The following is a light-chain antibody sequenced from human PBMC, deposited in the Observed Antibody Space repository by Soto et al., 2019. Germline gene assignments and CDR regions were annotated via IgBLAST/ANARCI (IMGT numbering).Light chain of an antibody. CDR2: AAS. J-gene: IGKJ1*01. V-gene: IGKV1-39*01. Sequence: DIRMTQSPSSLSASVGDRVAITCRASQTIGSNLNWFHQKPGKAPKLLIYAASSLQSGVPSRFSGSGSGTDFTLTISSLQPEDFATYYCQQSYSTPRTFGQGTKVEIK. CDR1: QTIGSN. CDR3: QQSYSTPRT.